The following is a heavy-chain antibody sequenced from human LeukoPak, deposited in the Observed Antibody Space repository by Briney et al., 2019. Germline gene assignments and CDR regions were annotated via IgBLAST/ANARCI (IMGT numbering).Heavy chain of an antibody. D-gene: IGHD4-23*01. V-gene: IGHV3-64*01. CDR2: ISSNGGST. CDR3: ARGRRGKIGGAFDI. J-gene: IGHJ3*02. CDR1: GFTFSSYA. Sequence: PGGSLRLSCAASGFTFSSYAMHWVRQAPGKGLEYVSAISSNGGSTYYANSVKGRFTISRDNSKNTLHLQMGSLRAEDMAVYYCARGRRGKIGGAFDIWGQGTMVTVSS.